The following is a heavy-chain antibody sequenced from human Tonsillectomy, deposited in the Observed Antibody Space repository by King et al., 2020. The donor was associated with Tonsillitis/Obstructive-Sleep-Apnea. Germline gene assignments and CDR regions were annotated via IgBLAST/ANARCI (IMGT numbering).Heavy chain of an antibody. V-gene: IGHV3-23*04. CDR2: ISGGGHGT. Sequence: VQLVESGGGLVQPGGSLRLSCAASGFTFSNSAMSWVRQAPGIVLEWVSAISGGGHGTYYADSVKCRFTISRDNSKNTLYLQMNSLRAEDTAVYYCAKDDRYYCSGSGFDYWGQGTLVTVSS. D-gene: IGHD3-10*01. J-gene: IGHJ4*02. CDR3: AKDDRYYCSGSGFDY. CDR1: GFTFSNSA.